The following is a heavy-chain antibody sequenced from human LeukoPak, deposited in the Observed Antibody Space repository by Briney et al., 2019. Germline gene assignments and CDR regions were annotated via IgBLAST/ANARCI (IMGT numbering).Heavy chain of an antibody. V-gene: IGHV4-39*01. Sequence: SETLSLTCTVSGGSISSSSYYWGWIRQPPGKGLEWIGSIYYSGSTYYNPSLKTRITIYVDTSEIQFSLKLISVTAADTAVYYCARQAGASDYWGQGTLVTVSS. CDR2: IYYSGST. CDR3: ARQAGASDY. CDR1: GGSISSSSYY. D-gene: IGHD1-26*01. J-gene: IGHJ4*02.